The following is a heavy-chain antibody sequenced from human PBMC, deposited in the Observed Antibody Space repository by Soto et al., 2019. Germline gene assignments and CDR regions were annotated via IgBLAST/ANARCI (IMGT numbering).Heavy chain of an antibody. D-gene: IGHD1-1*01. CDR3: ARAAGGLGTRTRNTWFGP. CDR2: IYYSGNT. J-gene: IGHJ5*02. Sequence: PSETLSLTCSVSGGSLSSLSLSSGGYYSSWIRQLPGKGLQFIGYIYYSGNTYYNPSLKSRLSISVDTSKNQFSLRLVSVTAADTAVYYCARAAGGLGTRTRNTWFGPWGRGSLVTV. V-gene: IGHV4-31*03. CDR1: GGSLSSLSLSSGGYY.